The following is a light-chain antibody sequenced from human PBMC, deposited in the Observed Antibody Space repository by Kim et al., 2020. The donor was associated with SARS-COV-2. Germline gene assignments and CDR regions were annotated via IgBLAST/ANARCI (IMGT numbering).Light chain of an antibody. Sequence: VSPGVRATLSCRASHRVSTNLAWYQQKPGQAPRLLIYGASTGATDIPTRFSGGGSGTEFTLTISSLQSEDFALYYCQQYNDWPWTFGQGTKVDIK. CDR3: QQYNDWPWT. CDR1: HRVSTN. CDR2: GAS. V-gene: IGKV3-15*01. J-gene: IGKJ1*01.